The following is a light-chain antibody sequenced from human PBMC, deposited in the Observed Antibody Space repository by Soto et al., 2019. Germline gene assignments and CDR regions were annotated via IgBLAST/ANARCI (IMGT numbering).Light chain of an antibody. V-gene: IGLV1-47*01. CDR2: RGN. Sequence: SVLTQPPSVSGTPGQRVNISCSGSSSNIGRDYVYWYQQFPGTAPKLLIYRGNQRPSGVPDRFSGSKSGTSASLAISGLRSDDESDYYCVAWDDSLSRYVFGTGTKLTVL. CDR3: VAWDDSLSRYV. CDR1: SSNIGRDY. J-gene: IGLJ1*01.